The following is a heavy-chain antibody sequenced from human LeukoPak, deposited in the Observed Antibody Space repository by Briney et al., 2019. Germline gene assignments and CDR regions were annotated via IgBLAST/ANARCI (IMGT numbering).Heavy chain of an antibody. V-gene: IGHV4-39*01. Sequence: SETLSLTCTVSGGSISSSSYYWGWIRQPPGKGLEWIGEINHSGSTNYNPSLKSRVTISVDTSKNQFSLMLSSVTAADTAVYYCARHPYYDFWSGYPRGYFDYWGQGTLVTVSS. CDR1: GGSISSSSYY. J-gene: IGHJ4*02. CDR3: ARHPYYDFWSGYPRGYFDY. D-gene: IGHD3-3*01. CDR2: INHSGST.